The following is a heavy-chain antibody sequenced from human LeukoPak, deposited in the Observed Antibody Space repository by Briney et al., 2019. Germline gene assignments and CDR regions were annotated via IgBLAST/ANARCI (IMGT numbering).Heavy chain of an antibody. CDR3: VKGGYGYTYHYNWFDH. J-gene: IGHJ5*02. D-gene: IGHD5-18*01. CDR1: ELRFPNFA. Sequence: GGSLRLSCVASELRFPNFAMHWVRQAPGKGLESLSVISDNGGTTSYADSVKGRFIVSRDNSKNTLFLQMSSLRPEDTAVYYCVKGGYGYTYHYNWFDHWGQGTLVTVSS. CDR2: ISDNGGTT. V-gene: IGHV3-64*02.